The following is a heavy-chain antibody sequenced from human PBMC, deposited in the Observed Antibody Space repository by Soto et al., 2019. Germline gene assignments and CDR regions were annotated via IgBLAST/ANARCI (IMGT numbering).Heavy chain of an antibody. Sequence: VKVSCKASGGTFSSYAISWVRQAPGQGLEWMGGIIPIFGTANYAQKFQGRVTITADESTSTAYMELSSLRSEDTAVYYCARGIDDILTGWPPEYYYYYGMDVWGQGTTVTVSS. V-gene: IGHV1-69*13. D-gene: IGHD3-9*01. J-gene: IGHJ6*02. CDR1: GGTFSSYA. CDR2: IIPIFGTA. CDR3: ARGIDDILTGWPPEYYYYYGMDV.